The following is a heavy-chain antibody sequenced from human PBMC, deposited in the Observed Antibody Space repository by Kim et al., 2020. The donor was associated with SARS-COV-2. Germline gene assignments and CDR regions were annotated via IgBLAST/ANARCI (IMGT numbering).Heavy chain of an antibody. CDR3: AREVVVTPDAFDI. J-gene: IGHJ3*02. Sequence: YADSVKGRFTISRDNAKNSLYLQMSSLRAEDTAVYYCAREVVVTPDAFDIWGQGTMVTVSS. D-gene: IGHD3-22*01. V-gene: IGHV3-48*03.